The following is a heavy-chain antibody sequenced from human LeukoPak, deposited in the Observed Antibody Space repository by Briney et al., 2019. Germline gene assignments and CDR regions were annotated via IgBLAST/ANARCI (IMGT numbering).Heavy chain of an antibody. Sequence: GGSLRLSCAASGFTFSNYWMNWVRQAPGKGLEWVANIKQDGGEKSYVDSVKGRFTISRDNAKNSLHLQMNSLRAEDTAVYYCARDRLIFTYYYDSSGFDYWGQGTLVTVSS. J-gene: IGHJ4*02. D-gene: IGHD3-22*01. CDR2: IKQDGGEK. CDR1: GFTFSNYW. CDR3: ARDRLIFTYYYDSSGFDY. V-gene: IGHV3-7*01.